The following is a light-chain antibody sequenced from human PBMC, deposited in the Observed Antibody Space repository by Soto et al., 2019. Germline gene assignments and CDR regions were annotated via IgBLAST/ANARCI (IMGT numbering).Light chain of an antibody. CDR1: QAVSTW. CDR3: QQSNSFPRT. CDR2: AAS. J-gene: IGKJ4*01. Sequence: DIPMTQSPSFVSASVGDRVTITCRASQAVSTWLAWYQQKPGDAPKLLIYAASTLQSGVPSRFSGSGSRTDFTLTIRSLQPEDFATYYCQQSNSFPRTFGGGTKVEIK. V-gene: IGKV1-12*01.